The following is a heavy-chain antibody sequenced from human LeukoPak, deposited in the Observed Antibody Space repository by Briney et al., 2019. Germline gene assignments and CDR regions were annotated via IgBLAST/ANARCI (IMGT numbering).Heavy chain of an antibody. V-gene: IGHV4-30-4*01. CDR1: GGSISSGDYY. J-gene: IGHJ4*02. CDR2: IYYSGST. CDR3: ACGYSSSTGPFDY. Sequence: SETLSLICTVSGGSISSGDYYWSWIRQPPGKGLEWIGYIYYSGSTYYNPSLKSRVTISVDTSKNQFSLKLSSVTAADTAVYYCACGYSSSTGPFDYWGQGTLVTVSS. D-gene: IGHD6-13*01.